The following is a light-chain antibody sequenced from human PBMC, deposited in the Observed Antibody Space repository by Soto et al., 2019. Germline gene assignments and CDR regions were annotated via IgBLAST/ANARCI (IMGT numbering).Light chain of an antibody. V-gene: IGKV2-28*01. CDR1: QSLLHSNGYNY. J-gene: IGKJ4*01. Sequence: EIVLTQSPPSLPVTPGEPASIACRSSQSLLHSNGYNYLDWYLQKPGQSPQPLILLGSNRASGVPDRFSGSGSGTDVTLKISRVEAEDVGVYYCMQALQTPTFGGGTKVEIK. CDR2: LGS. CDR3: MQALQTPT.